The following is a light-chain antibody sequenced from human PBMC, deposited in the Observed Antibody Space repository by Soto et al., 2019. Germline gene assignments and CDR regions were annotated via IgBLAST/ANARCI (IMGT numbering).Light chain of an antibody. CDR3: QQYNNWPPWT. J-gene: IGKJ1*01. CDR1: QSVSSN. CDR2: GAS. Sequence: EIVMTQSPATLSVSPGDRATLSCRASQSVSSNLAWYQQKPGQAPRLLIYGASTRATGIPARFSGSGSGTEFTLTNSSLQSEDFAVYYCQQYNNWPPWTFGQGTKVESK. V-gene: IGKV3-15*01.